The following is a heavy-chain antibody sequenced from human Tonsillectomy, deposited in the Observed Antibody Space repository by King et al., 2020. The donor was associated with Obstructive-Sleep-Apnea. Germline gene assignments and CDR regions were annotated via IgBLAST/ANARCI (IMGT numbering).Heavy chain of an antibody. J-gene: IGHJ4*02. CDR2: KADIGFS. V-gene: IGHV4-31*03. Sequence: QLQESGPGLLKPSQTLSLTCTVSGVSSSSGDYYWSWIRQHPGEGREWIWYKADIGFSYYNPSLNSRASISVDTSKSQFSLRLSALTAAGTAVYYCATKPSSGSYLSNWGQGTLVTVSS. CDR1: GVSSSSGDYY. CDR3: ATKPSSGSYLSN. D-gene: IGHD1-14*01.